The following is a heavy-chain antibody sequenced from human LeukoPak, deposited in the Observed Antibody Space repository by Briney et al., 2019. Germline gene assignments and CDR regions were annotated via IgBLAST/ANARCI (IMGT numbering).Heavy chain of an antibody. CDR3: AGACSGGSCHQPRNYYYYMDV. CDR1: GGSISSSSYY. Sequence: SETLSLTCTVSGGSISSSSYYWGWIRQPPGKGLEWVGSIYYSGSTHYNPSLKSRVTISVDTSKNQFSLKLSSVTAADTAVYYCAGACSGGSCHQPRNYYYYMDVWGKGTTVTISS. D-gene: IGHD2-15*01. CDR2: IYYSGST. J-gene: IGHJ6*03. V-gene: IGHV4-39*07.